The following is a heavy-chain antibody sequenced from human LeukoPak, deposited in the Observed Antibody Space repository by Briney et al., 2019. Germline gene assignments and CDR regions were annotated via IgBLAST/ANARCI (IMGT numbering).Heavy chain of an antibody. V-gene: IGHV3-7*01. Sequence: PGGSLRLSCAASGFTFSSYWMTWVRQAPGKGLEWVATIEQNGSEKHYVDSLKGRFAISRDNAKNSLYLQMNSLTGEDTAVYYCAETGEISSIWGRGTMVTVSS. CDR1: GFTFSSYW. J-gene: IGHJ3*02. CDR2: IEQNGSEK. CDR3: AETGEISSI. D-gene: IGHD1-14*01.